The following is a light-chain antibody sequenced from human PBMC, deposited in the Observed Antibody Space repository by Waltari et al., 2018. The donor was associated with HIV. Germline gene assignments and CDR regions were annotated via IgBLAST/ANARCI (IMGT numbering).Light chain of an antibody. CDR3: QQYNNWPRT. J-gene: IGKJ2*01. Sequence: EIVMTQSPVTLSVSPGERATLSCRASQSVSSNLAWHQQKPGQAPRLLIYGASTRATGIPARFSGSGSGTEFTLTISSLQSEDFAVYYCQQYNNWPRTFGQGTKLEIK. V-gene: IGKV3-15*01. CDR1: QSVSSN. CDR2: GAS.